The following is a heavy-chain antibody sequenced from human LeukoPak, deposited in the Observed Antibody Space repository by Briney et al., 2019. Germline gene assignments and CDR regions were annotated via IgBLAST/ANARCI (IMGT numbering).Heavy chain of an antibody. Sequence: SGPALVNPTQPLTLTCTFSGFSLRTSGMCVSWIRQPPGKALEWLARIDWDDDKYYSTSLKTRLTISKDTSKNQVVLTMTNMDPVDTATYYCARINLLTSYSTWGQGTLVTVSS. CDR2: IDWDDDK. J-gene: IGHJ5*02. CDR3: ARINLLTSYST. V-gene: IGHV2-70*11. CDR1: GFSLRTSGMC. D-gene: IGHD6-13*01.